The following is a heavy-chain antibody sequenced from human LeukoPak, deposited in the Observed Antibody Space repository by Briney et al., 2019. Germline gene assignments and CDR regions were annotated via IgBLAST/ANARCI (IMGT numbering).Heavy chain of an antibody. V-gene: IGHV5-51*01. D-gene: IGHD5-18*01. CDR3: ARQGYTYAPFDC. Sequence: GESLKISCKGSGYRFNNYWIGWVRQMPGKGLEWMGIIYPGDSDTRYSPSFQGQVTISADRSISTAYLQWSSLKASDTAMYYCARQGYTYAPFDCWGQGTLVTVSS. CDR1: GYRFNNYW. CDR2: IYPGDSDT. J-gene: IGHJ4*02.